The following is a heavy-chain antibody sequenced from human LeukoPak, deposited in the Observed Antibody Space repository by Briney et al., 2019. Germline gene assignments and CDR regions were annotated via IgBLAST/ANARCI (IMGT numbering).Heavy chain of an antibody. V-gene: IGHV3-23*01. Sequence: GGSLRLSCAASGFTFSNAWMSWVRQAPGKGLEWVSAISGSGGSTYYADSVKGRFTISRDNSKNTLYLQMNSLRAEDTAVYYCATQDGGAINPNLDYWGQGTLVTVSS. J-gene: IGHJ4*02. CDR2: ISGSGGST. D-gene: IGHD3-16*01. CDR1: GFTFSNAW. CDR3: ATQDGGAINPNLDY.